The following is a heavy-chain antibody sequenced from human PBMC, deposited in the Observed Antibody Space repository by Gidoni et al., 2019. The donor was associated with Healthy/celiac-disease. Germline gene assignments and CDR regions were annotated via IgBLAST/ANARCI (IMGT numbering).Heavy chain of an antibody. CDR1: GGSISSGGYH. CDR3: AMTVPAARYFQH. CDR2: IYYSGST. Sequence: QVQLQESGPGLVKPSQTLSLTCTISGGSISSGGYHWSWIRQHPGKGLEWIGYIYYSGSTYYNPSLKSRVTISVDTSKNQFSLKLSSVTAADTAVYYCAMTVPAARYFQHWGQGTLVTVSS. D-gene: IGHD2-2*01. J-gene: IGHJ1*01. V-gene: IGHV4-31*03.